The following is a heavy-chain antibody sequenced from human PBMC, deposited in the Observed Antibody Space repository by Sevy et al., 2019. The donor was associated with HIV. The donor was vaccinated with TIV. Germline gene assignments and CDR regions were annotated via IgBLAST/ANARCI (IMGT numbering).Heavy chain of an antibody. D-gene: IGHD1-26*01. CDR3: AGENAWGRGYS. V-gene: IGHV4-59*08. CDR2: IYYNGHI. J-gene: IGHJ5*01. Sequence: SETLSVTCTVSGGSITSLYWNWIRQPPGKGLEWIANIYYNGHINYNPSLKSRVTLSLDTSKNQFSLRLSSVTAADTAMYYCAGENAWGRGYSRGQGTLATVSS. CDR1: GGSITSLY.